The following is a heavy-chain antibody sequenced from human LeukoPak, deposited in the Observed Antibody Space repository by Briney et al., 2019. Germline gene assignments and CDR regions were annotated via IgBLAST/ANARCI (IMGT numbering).Heavy chain of an antibody. J-gene: IGHJ3*02. CDR3: ARDHDAASFNFDI. CDR2: ISAYNGNT. Sequence: ASVTVSCKASGYTFTSYGISWVRQAPGQGLEWMGWISAYNGNTNYAQKVQGRVTMTTDTSTSTAYMELRSLRSDDTAVYYCARDHDAASFNFDIWGQGTMVIVSS. CDR1: GYTFTSYG. V-gene: IGHV1-18*01.